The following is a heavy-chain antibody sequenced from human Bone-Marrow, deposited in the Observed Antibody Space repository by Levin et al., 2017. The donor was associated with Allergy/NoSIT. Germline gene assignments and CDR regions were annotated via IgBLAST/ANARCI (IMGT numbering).Heavy chain of an antibody. Sequence: AASVKVSCAASGFSFNTNWMTWVRQAPGKGLEWVANIKQDATEKHYVDSVKGRFTISRDNAKNLLYLQMNSLRAEDTAVYYCARDRWAVAGTSHIYYYGMDVWGQGTTVTVSS. CDR1: GFSFNTNW. J-gene: IGHJ6*02. CDR2: IKQDATEK. D-gene: IGHD6-19*01. CDR3: ARDRWAVAGTSHIYYYGMDV. V-gene: IGHV3-7*01.